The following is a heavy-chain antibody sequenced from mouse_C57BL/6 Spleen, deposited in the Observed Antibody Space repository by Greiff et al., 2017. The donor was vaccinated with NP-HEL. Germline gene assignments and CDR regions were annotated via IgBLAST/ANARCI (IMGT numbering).Heavy chain of an antibody. D-gene: IGHD1-1*01. Sequence: VQLQQSGAELAKPGASVKLSCKASGYTFTSYWMHWVKQRPGQGLEWIGYINPSSGYTKYNQKFKDKATLTADNSSSTAYMQLSSLTYEDSAVYYCASYYYGSTPYYFDYWGQGTTLTVSS. V-gene: IGHV1-7*01. CDR1: GYTFTSYW. CDR3: ASYYYGSTPYYFDY. CDR2: INPSSGYT. J-gene: IGHJ2*01.